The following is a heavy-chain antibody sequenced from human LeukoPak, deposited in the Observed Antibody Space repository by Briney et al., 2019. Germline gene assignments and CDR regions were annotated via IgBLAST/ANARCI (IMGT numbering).Heavy chain of an antibody. D-gene: IGHD3-10*01. V-gene: IGHV3-30*02. CDR3: AKDPVTMVRGVIIPPDY. Sequence: GSLRLSCAASGFTFSSYGMHWVRQAPGKGLEWVAFIRYDGSNKYYADSVKGRFTISRDNSKNTLYLQMNSLRAEDTAVYYCAKDPVTMVRGVIIPPDYWGQGTLVTVSS. CDR1: GFTFSSYG. CDR2: IRYDGSNK. J-gene: IGHJ4*02.